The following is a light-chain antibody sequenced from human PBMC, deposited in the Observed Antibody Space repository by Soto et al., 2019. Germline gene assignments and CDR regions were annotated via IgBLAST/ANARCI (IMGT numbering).Light chain of an antibody. J-gene: IGKJ4*01. Sequence: EIVLTQSPATLSLSPGERATLSCRASQSVSSYLAWYQQTPGQAPRLLIYDASNRATGIPARFSGSGAETDFTLTNSSLQRDDFAVSYCQGRSNWPFIFGGGTKVQL. V-gene: IGKV3-11*01. CDR3: QGRSNWPFI. CDR2: DAS. CDR1: QSVSSY.